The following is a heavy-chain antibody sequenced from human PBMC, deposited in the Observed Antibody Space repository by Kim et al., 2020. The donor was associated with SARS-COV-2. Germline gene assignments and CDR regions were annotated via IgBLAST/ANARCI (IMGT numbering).Heavy chain of an antibody. D-gene: IGHD7-27*01. CDR1: GFTFSSYS. Sequence: GGSLRLSCAASGFTFSSYSMNWVRQAPGKGLEGVSSISSSSSYIYYADSVKGRFTISRDNAKNSLYLQMNSLRAEDTAVYYCARDLRGWGNYYYYGMDVWGQGTTVTVSS. J-gene: IGHJ6*02. V-gene: IGHV3-21*01. CDR2: ISSSSSYI. CDR3: ARDLRGWGNYYYYGMDV.